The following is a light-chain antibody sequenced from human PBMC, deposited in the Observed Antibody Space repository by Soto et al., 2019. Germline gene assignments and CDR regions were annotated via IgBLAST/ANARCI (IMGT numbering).Light chain of an antibody. CDR1: NSDVGGYNY. Sequence: QSVLTQPASVSGSPGQSITISCTGANSDVGGYNYVSWYQQHPGKAPKLMIYEVTDRPSGVSNRFSGSQSGNTASLTISGLQAEDEADYYCSSYTSGTTRGVFGGGTKLTVL. V-gene: IGLV2-14*01. J-gene: IGLJ3*02. CDR3: SSYTSGTTRGV. CDR2: EVT.